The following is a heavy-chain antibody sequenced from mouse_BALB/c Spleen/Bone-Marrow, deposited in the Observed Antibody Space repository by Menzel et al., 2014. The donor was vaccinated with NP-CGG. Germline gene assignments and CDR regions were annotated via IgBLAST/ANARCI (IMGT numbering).Heavy chain of an antibody. Sequence: VQLKQSGPELVKPGASVKISCKTSGYTFSDYTLHWVKQSHGKSLEWIGGVNPNIGGTSYNQKFKGKASLTVNKSSTTAYMELRSLTSDDSAVYYCARGRWYYWGQGTTLTFSS. V-gene: IGHV1-22*01. CDR1: GYTFSDYT. CDR2: VNPNIGGT. J-gene: IGHJ2*01. D-gene: IGHD2-3*01. CDR3: ARGRWYY.